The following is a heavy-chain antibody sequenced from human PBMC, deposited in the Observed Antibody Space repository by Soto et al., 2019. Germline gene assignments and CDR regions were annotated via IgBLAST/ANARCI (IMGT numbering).Heavy chain of an antibody. CDR3: ARDSGYSVNDY. CDR1: GFTFSTYW. J-gene: IGHJ4*02. D-gene: IGHD3-22*01. CDR2: ISSDGSTT. V-gene: IGHV3-74*01. Sequence: GGSLRLSCAASGFTFSTYWMHWVRQAPGKGLVWVSRISSDGSTTTYADSVKGRFTISRDNAKNTLYLQMNSLRGEDTAVYYCARDSGYSVNDYWGQGTLVTVSS.